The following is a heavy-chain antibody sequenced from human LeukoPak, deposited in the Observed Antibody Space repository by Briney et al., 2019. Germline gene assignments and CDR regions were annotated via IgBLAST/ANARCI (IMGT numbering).Heavy chain of an antibody. CDR1: GYSFTSYG. D-gene: IGHD4-11*01. CDR2: ISAYNGNT. CDR3: ARGYSNYGGGVWPYGMDV. J-gene: IGHJ6*02. V-gene: IGHV1-18*01. Sequence: GESLKISCKGSGYSFTSYGISWVRQAPGQGLEWMGWISAYNGNTNYAQKLQGRVTMTTDTSTSTAYMELRSLRSDDTAVYYCARGYSNYGGGVWPYGMDVWGQGTTVTVSS.